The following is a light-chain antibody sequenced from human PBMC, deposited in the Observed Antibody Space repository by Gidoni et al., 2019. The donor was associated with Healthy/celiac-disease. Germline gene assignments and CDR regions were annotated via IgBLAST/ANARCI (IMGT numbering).Light chain of an antibody. CDR1: QSISSY. Sequence: DIQMTQSPSSLSAYVGGRVTITCRASQSISSYLNWYQQKPGKAPKLLIYSASSLQSGVPSRFSGSGSGTDFTLTISSLQPEAFATYYCHQSYSTPTFGQGTKVEIK. J-gene: IGKJ1*01. V-gene: IGKV1-39*01. CDR3: HQSYSTPT. CDR2: SAS.